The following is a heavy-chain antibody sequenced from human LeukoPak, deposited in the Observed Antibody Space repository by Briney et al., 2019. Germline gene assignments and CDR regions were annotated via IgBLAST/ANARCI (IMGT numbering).Heavy chain of an antibody. CDR3: ARVPAAILSFDY. CDR1: GFTFSSYW. Sequence: AGGTLRLSCAASGFTFSSYWMSWVRQAPGQGQEWVANIKRDGSEKYYVDPVKGRFTISRDNAKNYLYLQMNSLRAEDTAVYYCARVPAAILSFDYWGQGTLVTVSS. CDR2: IKRDGSEK. J-gene: IGHJ4*02. V-gene: IGHV3-7*04. D-gene: IGHD2-2*02.